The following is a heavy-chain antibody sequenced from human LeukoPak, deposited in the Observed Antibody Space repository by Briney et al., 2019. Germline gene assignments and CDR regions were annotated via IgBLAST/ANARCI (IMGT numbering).Heavy chain of an antibody. Sequence: GSLRLACAASGFTFNSYGMTWVRQAPGKGLEWVSAIGGSSDSTYYADSVKGRFTISRDNSKNTLYVQMNSLRADDTAIYYCAKLDFYVSGSYSRSHDFWGQGTLVIVSS. D-gene: IGHD3-10*01. CDR3: AKLDFYVSGSYSRSHDF. V-gene: IGHV3-23*01. CDR2: IGGSSDST. J-gene: IGHJ4*02. CDR1: GFTFNSYG.